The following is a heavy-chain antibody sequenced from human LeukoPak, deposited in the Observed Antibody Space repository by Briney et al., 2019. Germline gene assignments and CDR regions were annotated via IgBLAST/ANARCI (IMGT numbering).Heavy chain of an antibody. V-gene: IGHV3-7*01. CDR3: VAMDFDY. CDR2: IDQDGSEN. D-gene: IGHD2-8*01. Sequence: PGESLRLSCAASGFTFSDYWMNWVRQAPGKGLEWVANIDQDGSENYYVDSVKGRFTISRDNAKNSLYLQMNSLRAEDTAVYYCVAMDFDYWGQGTLVTVSS. J-gene: IGHJ4*02. CDR1: GFTFSDYW.